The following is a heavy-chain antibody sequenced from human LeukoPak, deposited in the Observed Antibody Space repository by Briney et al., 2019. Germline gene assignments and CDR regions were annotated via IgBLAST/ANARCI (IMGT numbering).Heavy chain of an antibody. J-gene: IGHJ4*02. V-gene: IGHV3-7*01. CDR1: GFTFSNYW. CDR2: IKKDGSEK. Sequence: GGSLRLSCAASGFTFSNYWMSWVRQAPGKGLEWVANIKKDGSEKYYVDSVKGRFTISRDNAKNSLYLQMNSLRAEDTAVYYCARGPLGYCSSTSCYFDYWGQGTLVTVSS. D-gene: IGHD2-2*01. CDR3: ARGPLGYCSSTSCYFDY.